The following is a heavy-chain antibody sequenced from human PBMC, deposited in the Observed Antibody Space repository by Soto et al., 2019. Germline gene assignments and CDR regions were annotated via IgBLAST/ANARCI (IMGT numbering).Heavy chain of an antibody. CDR2: ISGSGVNT. J-gene: IGHJ5*02. D-gene: IGHD7-27*01. CDR3: AKNQRVELVPLATGDWFDP. Sequence: GGSLRLCCAASGFPFSSYAMSWVRQATGKGLEWVLSISGSGVNTYYADSVKGRLTISRDNSKSTVYLELNNLSAEDTAVYHCAKNQRVELVPLATGDWFDPWGQGSVVTVSS. V-gene: IGHV3-23*01. CDR1: GFPFSSYA.